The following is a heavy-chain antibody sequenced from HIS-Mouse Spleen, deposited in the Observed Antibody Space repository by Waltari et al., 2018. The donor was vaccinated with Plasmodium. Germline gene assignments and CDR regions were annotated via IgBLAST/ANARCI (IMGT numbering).Heavy chain of an antibody. D-gene: IGHD2-15*01. CDR2: ISYDGSNK. Sequence: QVQLVESGGGVVQPGRSLRLSCAARGFTLNRYAMHWVRQDPGKGLEWVAVISYDGSNKYYADSVKGRFTISRDNSKNTLYLQMNSLRAEDTAVYYCARDRRLAFDYWGQGTLVTVSS. CDR3: ARDRRLAFDY. V-gene: IGHV3-30-3*01. J-gene: IGHJ4*02. CDR1: GFTLNRYA.